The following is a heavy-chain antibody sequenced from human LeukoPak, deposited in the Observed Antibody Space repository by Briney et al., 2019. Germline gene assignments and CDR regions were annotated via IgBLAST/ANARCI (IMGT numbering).Heavy chain of an antibody. J-gene: IGHJ4*02. V-gene: IGHV3-7*01. D-gene: IGHD3-10*01. CDR1: GSTLSSYW. CDR3: ARDRGGFTLDY. Sequence: GSLRLSCVASGSTLSSYWMDWVRQAPGKGLEWVASIKQDGSETYYADSVKGRFTISRDSAKNSLYLQINSLRVEDMAVYYCARDRGGFTLDYWGQGTLVTVSS. CDR2: IKQDGSET.